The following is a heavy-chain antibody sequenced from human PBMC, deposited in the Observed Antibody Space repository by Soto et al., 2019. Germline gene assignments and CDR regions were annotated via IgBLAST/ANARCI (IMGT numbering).Heavy chain of an antibody. J-gene: IGHJ6*03. CDR2: IYYSGST. D-gene: IGHD1-7*01. Sequence: SETLSLTCTVSGCSISSYYWSWIRQPPGKGLEWIGYIYYSGSTNYNPSLKSRVTISVDTSKNQFSLKLSSVTAVDTAVYYCARLGLELHGGWYYYYYMDVWGKGNKVTVYS. CDR3: ARLGLELHGGWYYYYYMDV. V-gene: IGHV4-59*01. CDR1: GCSISSYY.